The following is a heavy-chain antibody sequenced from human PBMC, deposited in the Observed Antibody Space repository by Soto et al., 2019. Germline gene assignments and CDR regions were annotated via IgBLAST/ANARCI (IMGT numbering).Heavy chain of an antibody. Sequence: GASVKVSCKASGGTFSSYAISWVRQAPGQGLEWMGGIIPIFGTANYAQKFQGRVTITADESTSTAYMELSSLRSEDTAVYYCASVFGSLLGSLDYYYYYGMDVWGQGTTVTVSS. CDR2: IIPIFGTA. D-gene: IGHD3-10*02. CDR1: GGTFSSYA. CDR3: ASVFGSLLGSLDYYYYYGMDV. J-gene: IGHJ6*02. V-gene: IGHV1-69*13.